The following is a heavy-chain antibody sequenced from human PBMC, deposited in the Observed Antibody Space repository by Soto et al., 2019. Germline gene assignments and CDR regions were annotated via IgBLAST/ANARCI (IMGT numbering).Heavy chain of an antibody. J-gene: IGHJ4*01. CDR2: IKSKTDGGTT. CDR3: TTDSYSTIIIVRFDY. D-gene: IGHD2-8*01. CDR1: VFTFTNAW. Sequence: EVQLVESGGGLVKPGGSLRLSCAASVFTFTNAWINWVRQAPGKGLEWVGRIKSKTDGGTTDYAEPVKGRFDISRDDSNNMVYLQMNSLKIEDTAIYYCTTDSYSTIIIVRFDYWGHGTLVTVSP. V-gene: IGHV3-15*07.